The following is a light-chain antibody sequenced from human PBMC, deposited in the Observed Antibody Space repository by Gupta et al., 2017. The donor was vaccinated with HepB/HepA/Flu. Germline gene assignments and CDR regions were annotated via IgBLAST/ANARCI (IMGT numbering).Light chain of an antibody. V-gene: IGKV3-15*01. CDR3: QQYNYWPPLT. CDR1: QRVSSH. CDR2: GAS. J-gene: IGKJ4*01. Sequence: EIAVTQSPATLSVTPGERATLSCRASQRVSSHLAWYQQKPGQAPRPLIYGASTRATGIPARFSGSGSGTDFTLTITSLQSEDFGVYYCQQYNYWPPLTFGAGTKVEFK.